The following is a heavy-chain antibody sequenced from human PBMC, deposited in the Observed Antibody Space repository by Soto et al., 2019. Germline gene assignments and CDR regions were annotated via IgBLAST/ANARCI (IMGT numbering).Heavy chain of an antibody. CDR2: IGTAGDT. CDR1: GFTFSSYD. D-gene: IGHD3-22*01. J-gene: IGHJ6*02. V-gene: IGHV3-13*01. Sequence: PGGSLRLSCAASGFTFSSYDMHWVRQATGKGLEWVSAIGTAGDTYYPGSVKGRFTISRENAKNSLYLQMNSLRAEDTAVYYCARAEGYYDSSGYYNYYDMDVWGQGTTVTVSS. CDR3: ARAEGYYDSSGYYNYYDMDV.